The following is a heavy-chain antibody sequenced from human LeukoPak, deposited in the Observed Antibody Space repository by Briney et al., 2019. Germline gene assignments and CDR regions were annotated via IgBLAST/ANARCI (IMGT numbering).Heavy chain of an antibody. CDR1: GGTFSSYA. D-gene: IGHD2-15*01. Sequence: SVKVSCKASGGTFSSYAISWVRQAPGQGLEWMGGIIPIFGTANYAQKFQGRVTITTDESTSTAYMELSSLRSEDTAVYYCASGGYRSGGSCASYYMDVWGKGTTVTVSS. CDR3: ASGGYRSGGSCASYYMDV. J-gene: IGHJ6*03. CDR2: IIPIFGTA. V-gene: IGHV1-69*05.